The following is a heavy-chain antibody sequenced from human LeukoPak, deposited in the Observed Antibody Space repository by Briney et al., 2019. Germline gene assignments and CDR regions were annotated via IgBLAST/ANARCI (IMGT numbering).Heavy chain of an antibody. D-gene: IGHD1-26*01. CDR3: ASPSIVGATGRRNDAFDI. CDR1: GGSISSSSYY. J-gene: IGHJ3*02. Sequence: SETLSLTCSVSGGSISSSSYYWGWIRQPPGKGLEWIGSIHYSGSTYYNTSLKSRVTISVDTSKNQFSLELSSVTAADTAVYYCASPSIVGATGRRNDAFDIWGQGTMVAVFS. V-gene: IGHV4-39*01. CDR2: IHYSGST.